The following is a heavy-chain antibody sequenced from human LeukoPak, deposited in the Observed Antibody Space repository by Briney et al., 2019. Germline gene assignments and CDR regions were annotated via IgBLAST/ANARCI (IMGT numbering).Heavy chain of an antibody. Sequence: SETLSLTCTVSGVSISSGSDYWGWIRQPPGKGLEWIGSMYYSGSTYYNPSLKSRVTISVDTSKNQISLKLSSVTAADTAVYYCAREEAGFFGPFLPDYWGQGTLVIVSS. J-gene: IGHJ4*02. CDR3: AREEAGFFGPFLPDY. CDR1: GVSISSGSDY. V-gene: IGHV4-39*07. CDR2: MYYSGST. D-gene: IGHD6-19*01.